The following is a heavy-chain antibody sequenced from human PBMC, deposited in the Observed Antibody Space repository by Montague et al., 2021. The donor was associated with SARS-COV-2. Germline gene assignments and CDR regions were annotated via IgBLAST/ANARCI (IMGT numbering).Heavy chain of an antibody. Sequence: SLRLSCAASGFTVSSNYMSWVRQAPGKGLEWVSVIYSGGSTYYADSVKGRFTISRDNSKNTLYLHMNSLRAEDTAVYYCARGLSSGSYFGWFDPWGQGTLVTVSS. J-gene: IGHJ5*02. CDR3: ARGLSSGSYFGWFDP. D-gene: IGHD3-10*01. CDR1: GFTVSSNY. CDR2: IYSGGST. V-gene: IGHV3-53*01.